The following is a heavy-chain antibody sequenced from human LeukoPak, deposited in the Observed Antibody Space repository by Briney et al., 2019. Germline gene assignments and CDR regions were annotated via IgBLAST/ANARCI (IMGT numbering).Heavy chain of an antibody. D-gene: IGHD2-15*01. CDR1: GGSISSTTYY. CDR2: IYYSGST. J-gene: IGHJ4*02. Sequence: SETLSLTCTVSGGSISSTTYYWGWIRQPPGKGLEWIGTIYYSGSTYYNPSLKSRVTISVDTSKNQFSLRLSSVTAADTAVYYCARALVEVANPLDYWGQGTLVTVSS. V-gene: IGHV4-39*07. CDR3: ARALVEVANPLDY.